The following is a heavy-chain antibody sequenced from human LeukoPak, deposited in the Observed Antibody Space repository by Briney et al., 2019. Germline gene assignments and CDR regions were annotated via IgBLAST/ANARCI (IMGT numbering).Heavy chain of an antibody. CDR2: IYTSGST. D-gene: IGHD3-3*01. J-gene: IGHJ4*02. V-gene: IGHV4-4*09. CDR1: GGSISSYY. Sequence: SETLSLTCTVSGGSISSYYWSWIRQPPGKGLEWIGYIYTSGSTNYNPSLKSRVTISVDTSKNQFSLKLSSVTAADTAVYYCARTDFWSGYYTLWGQGTLVTVSS. CDR3: ARTDFWSGYYTL.